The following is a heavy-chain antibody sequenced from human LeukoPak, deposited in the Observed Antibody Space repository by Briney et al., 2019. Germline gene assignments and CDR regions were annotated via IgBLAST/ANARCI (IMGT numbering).Heavy chain of an antibody. J-gene: IGHJ4*02. Sequence: PGGSLRLSCAASGFTFNSYAMSWVRQAPGKGLEWVSIISASGGSTYYADSVKGRFTISRDNSKNTLYLQMNSLRAEDTAVYYCATQGENFDYWGQGTLVTVSS. CDR1: GFTFNSYA. CDR3: ATQGENFDY. CDR2: ISASGGST. V-gene: IGHV3-23*01. D-gene: IGHD3-10*01.